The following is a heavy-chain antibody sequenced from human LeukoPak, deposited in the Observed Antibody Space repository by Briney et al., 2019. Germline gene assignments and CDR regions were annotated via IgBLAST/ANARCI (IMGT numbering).Heavy chain of an antibody. D-gene: IGHD4-17*01. CDR3: ASQPDYGDYVYFDY. CDR1: GGSISSGGYY. J-gene: IGHJ4*02. CDR2: IYYSGST. V-gene: IGHV4-31*03. Sequence: SETLSLTCTVSGGSISSGGYYWSWIRQHPGKGREWIGYIYYSGSTYYNPSLKSRATISVDTTKNQFSLKLSSVTAADTAVYYCASQPDYGDYVYFDYWGQGTLVTVSS.